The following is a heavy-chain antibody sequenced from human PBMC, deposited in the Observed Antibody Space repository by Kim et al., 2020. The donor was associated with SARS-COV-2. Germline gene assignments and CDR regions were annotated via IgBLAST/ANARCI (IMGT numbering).Heavy chain of an antibody. V-gene: IGHV3-9*01. J-gene: IGHJ4*02. D-gene: IGHD1-26*01. Sequence: GGSLRLSCAASGFTFNDYGIHWVRQVPGKGLEWVSGISWNSGTLGYADSVKGRFTISRDNAKKSLYLQMNSVRAEDTAFYYCGKGSTGSHLNSIDSWGQGTLVTVSS. CDR2: ISWNSGTL. CDR3: GKGSTGSHLNSIDS. CDR1: GFTFNDYG.